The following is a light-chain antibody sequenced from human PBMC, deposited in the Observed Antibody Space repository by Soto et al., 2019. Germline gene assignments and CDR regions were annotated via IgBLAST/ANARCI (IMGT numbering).Light chain of an antibody. CDR3: QQYNNWPPYT. J-gene: IGKJ2*01. CDR1: QSVSSN. CDR2: GAS. V-gene: IGKV3-15*01. Sequence: EVVMTQSPAPLSVSPGERATLSCRASQSVSSNLAWYQQKPGQAPRLPIYGASTRATGIPARFSGSGSGTEFTLTISSLQSEDVAVYYCQQYNNWPPYTFGQGTKLEI.